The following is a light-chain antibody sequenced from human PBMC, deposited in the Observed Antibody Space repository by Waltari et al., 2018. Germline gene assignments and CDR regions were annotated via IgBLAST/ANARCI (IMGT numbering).Light chain of an antibody. CDR3: QTGGHGTWV. J-gene: IGLJ3*02. V-gene: IGLV4-69*01. CDR2: VNSDGSH. CDR1: SGHSSNV. Sequence: QLVLTQSPTVSASLGASVKLTCTLSSGHSSNVIAWHQQQPGKGPRYLMKVNSDGSHSKGDEIPDRFSGSSSGPERYLTISSLQSDDEADYYCQTGGHGTWVFGGGTKLTV.